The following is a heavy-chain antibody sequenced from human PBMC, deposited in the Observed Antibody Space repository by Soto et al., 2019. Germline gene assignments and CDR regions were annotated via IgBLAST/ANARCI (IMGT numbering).Heavy chain of an antibody. CDR1: GYTFTGYY. V-gene: IGHV1-2*02. Sequence: QVQLVQSGAEVKKPGASVKVSCKASGYTFTGYYMHWVRQAPGQGLEWMGWINPNSGGTNYAQKFQDRVTIIADTSTSTAYMELSSLRSEDTAVYYCARDLGGCSGGSCRYNWFDPWGQGTLVTVSS. J-gene: IGHJ5*02. CDR2: INPNSGGT. D-gene: IGHD2-15*01. CDR3: ARDLGGCSGGSCRYNWFDP.